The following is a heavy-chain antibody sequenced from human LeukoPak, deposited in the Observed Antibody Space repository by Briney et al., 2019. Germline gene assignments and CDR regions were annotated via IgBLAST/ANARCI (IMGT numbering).Heavy chain of an antibody. CDR1: GGSLSGYY. J-gene: IGHJ4*02. V-gene: IGHV4-34*01. CDR3: ARHNYDSSGYYRWLGY. CDR2: ISHSGST. Sequence: SETLSLTCAVYGGSLSGYYLSWIRRPPGKGLEWIVEISHSGSTDYNPSLKSRATISVDTSKNQFSLKLSSVTAADTAVYYCARHNYDSSGYYRWLGYWGQGTLVTVSS. D-gene: IGHD3-22*01.